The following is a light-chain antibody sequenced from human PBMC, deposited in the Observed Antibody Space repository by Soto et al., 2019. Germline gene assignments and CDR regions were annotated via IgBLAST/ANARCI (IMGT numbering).Light chain of an antibody. CDR3: QQYGNSRWT. CDR2: GAS. J-gene: IGKJ1*01. Sequence: EMVLTQSPGTLSLSPGERATLSCRASQSVSSTYLVWYQQKPGQAPRLLIYGASNRAGGVPDRFSGSGSGTDFTLTISRLEPEDLAVYYCQQYGNSRWTFGQGTKVEIK. V-gene: IGKV3-20*01. CDR1: QSVSSTY.